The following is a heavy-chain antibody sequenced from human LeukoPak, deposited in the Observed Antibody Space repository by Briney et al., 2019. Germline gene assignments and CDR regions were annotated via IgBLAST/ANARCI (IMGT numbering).Heavy chain of an antibody. Sequence: PGRSLRLSCAASGFTFSSYGMHWVRQAPGKGLEWVAVISYDGSNKYYADSVKGRFTISRDNSKNTLYLQMNSLRAEDTAVYYCAKETPGYCSGGSCFNFDYWGQGTLVTVSS. CDR1: GFTFSSYG. CDR3: AKETPGYCSGGSCFNFDY. V-gene: IGHV3-30*18. CDR2: ISYDGSNK. J-gene: IGHJ4*02. D-gene: IGHD2-15*01.